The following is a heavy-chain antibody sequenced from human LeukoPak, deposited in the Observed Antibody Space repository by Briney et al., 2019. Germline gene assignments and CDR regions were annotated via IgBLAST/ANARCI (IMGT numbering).Heavy chain of an antibody. CDR2: ISGSGGST. CDR1: GFTFSSYA. D-gene: IGHD2-15*01. Sequence: GGSLRLSCAASGFTFSSYAMSWVRQGPGKGLEWVSAISGSGGSTYYADSVKGRFTISRDNSKNTLYLQMNSLRAEDTAVYYCAKANQDIVVVVAALPDYYYYMDVWGKGTTVTVSS. CDR3: AKANQDIVVVVAALPDYYYYMDV. V-gene: IGHV3-23*01. J-gene: IGHJ6*03.